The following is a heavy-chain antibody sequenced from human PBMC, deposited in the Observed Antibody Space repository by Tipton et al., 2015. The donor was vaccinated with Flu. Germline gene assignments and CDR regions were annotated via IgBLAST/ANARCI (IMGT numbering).Heavy chain of an antibody. J-gene: IGHJ6*02. V-gene: IGHV3-53*01. D-gene: IGHD7-27*01. CDR1: GFTVNSNY. CDR3: VRVISGGMDV. CDR2: IYSGGST. Sequence: SLRLSCAASGFTVNSNYMSWVRQAPGKGLECVSVIYSGGSTYYADSVKGRFTISRDNSKNTLYLQMNSLRAEDTAVYYCVRVISGGMDVWGQGTTVTVSS.